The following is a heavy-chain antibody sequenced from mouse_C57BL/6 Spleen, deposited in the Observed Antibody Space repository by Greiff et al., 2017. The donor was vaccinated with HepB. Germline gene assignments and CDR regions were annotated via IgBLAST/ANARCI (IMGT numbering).Heavy chain of an antibody. V-gene: IGHV1-64*01. CDR3: ARRDGYDGPLDY. D-gene: IGHD2-2*01. CDR2: IHPNSGST. J-gene: IGHJ2*01. Sequence: QVQLQQPGAELVKPGASVKLSCKASGYTFTSYWMHWVKQRPGQGLEWIGMIHPNSGSTNYNEKFKSKATLTVDKSSSTAYMQLSSLTSEDSAVYYCARRDGYDGPLDYWGQGTTLTVSS. CDR1: GYTFTSYW.